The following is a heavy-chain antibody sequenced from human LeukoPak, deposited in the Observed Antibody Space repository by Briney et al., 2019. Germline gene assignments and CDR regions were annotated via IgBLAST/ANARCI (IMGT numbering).Heavy chain of an antibody. CDR3: ARIGPILGAAWVDY. CDR1: GYSISSNHW. V-gene: IGHV4-28*01. D-gene: IGHD1-26*01. Sequence: SETLSLTCAVSGYSISSNHWWGWIRQPPGKGLEWIGYVFYAGSTYYNPSLKSRVTMSVDTSKNQFSLRLSSVTAVDTAVYYCARIGPILGAAWVDYWGQGTLVSVSS. J-gene: IGHJ4*02. CDR2: VFYAGST.